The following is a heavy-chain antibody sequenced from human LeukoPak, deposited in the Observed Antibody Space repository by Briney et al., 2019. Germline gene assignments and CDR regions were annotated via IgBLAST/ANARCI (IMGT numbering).Heavy chain of an antibody. V-gene: IGHV3-33*08. CDR2: IWYDGSNK. J-gene: IGHJ3*02. CDR3: ARVGPYYDSSGYQDAFDI. D-gene: IGHD3-22*01. Sequence: PGRSLRLSCAASGFTFSSYAMHWVRQAPGKGLEWVAVIWYDGSNKYYADSVKGRFTISRDNSKNTLYLQMNSLRAEDTAVYYCARVGPYYDSSGYQDAFDIWGQGTMVTVSS. CDR1: GFTFSSYA.